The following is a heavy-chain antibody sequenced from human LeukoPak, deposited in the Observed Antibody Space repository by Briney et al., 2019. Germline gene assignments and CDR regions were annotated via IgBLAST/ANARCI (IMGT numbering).Heavy chain of an antibody. CDR2: VYYSGST. J-gene: IGHJ4*02. CDR1: GGSISTYY. Sequence: SETLSLTCTVSGGSISTYYWSWIRQPPGKGLEWIGYVYYSGSTNYNPSLKSRVTISVDTSKNQFPLTLSSATAADTAVYYCARDYSNYIIDYWGQGTLVTVSS. V-gene: IGHV4-59*01. CDR3: ARDYSNYIIDY. D-gene: IGHD4-11*01.